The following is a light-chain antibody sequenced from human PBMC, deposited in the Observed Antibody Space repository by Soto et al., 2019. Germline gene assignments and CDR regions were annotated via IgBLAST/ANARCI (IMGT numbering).Light chain of an antibody. V-gene: IGKV1-5*03. CDR3: QHYNDYSRV. CDR2: KAS. J-gene: IGKJ1*01. CDR1: QSVDSW. Sequence: DIQMTQSPSTLSASIGDRVTITCRASQSVDSWLAWYQQQPGKAPKLLIYKASCLQTGVPSRFSGSGSGTEFTLTISSLQPDDFATYYCQHYNDYSRVFGQGTKVEIK.